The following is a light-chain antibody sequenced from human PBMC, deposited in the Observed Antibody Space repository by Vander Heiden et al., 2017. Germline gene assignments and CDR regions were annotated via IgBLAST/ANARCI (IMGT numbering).Light chain of an antibody. J-gene: IGLJ1*01. Sequence: QALLTQPSSLSSSPAASVRLPYTLLSAIHVTSSKISWYQQRPGSPPQYRLRYKSDSDKHQGSGVPGRFSGSKDISANAGILIISGLQSEDESDYYCMIWHRNTYIFGTGTKVTVL. CDR2: YKSDSDK. CDR1: SAIHVTSSK. V-gene: IGLV5-45*02. CDR3: MIWHRNTYI.